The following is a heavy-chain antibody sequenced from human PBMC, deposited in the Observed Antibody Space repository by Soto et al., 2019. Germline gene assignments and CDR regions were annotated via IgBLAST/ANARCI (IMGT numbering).Heavy chain of an antibody. CDR2: IYYSGST. D-gene: IGHD6-6*01. V-gene: IGHV4-30-4*01. CDR1: GGSISSGDYY. J-gene: IGHJ5*02. Sequence: SETLSLTCTISGGSISSGDYYLSWIRQPPGKGLEWIGYIYYSGSTYYSPSLKSRVTISVDTSKNQFSLKLSSVTAADTAVYYCARERPDGARLDPWGQGTLVTSPQ. CDR3: ARERPDGARLDP.